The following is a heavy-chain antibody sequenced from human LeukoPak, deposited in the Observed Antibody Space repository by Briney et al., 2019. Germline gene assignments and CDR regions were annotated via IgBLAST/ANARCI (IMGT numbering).Heavy chain of an antibody. CDR2: IYYGGST. Sequence: PSETLSLTRTVSGGSISSSSYYWGWIRQPPGKGLEWIGSIYYGGSTYYNPSLKSRVTISVDTSKNQFSLKLSSVTAADTAVYYCANSANYGGNSGYFDYWGQGTLVTVSS. J-gene: IGHJ4*02. CDR3: ANSANYGGNSGYFDY. D-gene: IGHD4-23*01. V-gene: IGHV4-39*01. CDR1: GGSISSSSYY.